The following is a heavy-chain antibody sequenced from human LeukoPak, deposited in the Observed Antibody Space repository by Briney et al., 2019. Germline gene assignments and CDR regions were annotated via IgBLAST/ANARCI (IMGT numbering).Heavy chain of an antibody. CDR2: ISYDGSNK. Sequence: PGRSLRLSCAASGLTFSSYGMHWVRQAPGKGLEWVAVISYDGSNKYYADSVKGRFTISRDNSKNTLYLQMNSLRAEDTAVYYCATGADILTDTDYYFDYWGQGTLVTVSS. D-gene: IGHD3-9*01. V-gene: IGHV3-30*03. CDR3: ATGADILTDTDYYFDY. CDR1: GLTFSSYG. J-gene: IGHJ4*02.